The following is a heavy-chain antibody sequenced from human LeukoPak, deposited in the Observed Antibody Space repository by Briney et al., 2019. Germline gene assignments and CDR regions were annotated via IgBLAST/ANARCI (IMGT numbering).Heavy chain of an antibody. J-gene: IGHJ3*02. Sequence: ASVKVSCKASGYTCTGYYIHWVRQAPGQGLEWMGCINPNSGGTNCAQKFQGWVTMTRDTSVSTAYMDLSRLRSNDTAVYYCARDMGNFGGNSVDAFDIWGQGTMVTVSP. D-gene: IGHD4-23*01. V-gene: IGHV1-2*04. CDR2: INPNSGGT. CDR1: GYTCTGYY. CDR3: ARDMGNFGGNSVDAFDI.